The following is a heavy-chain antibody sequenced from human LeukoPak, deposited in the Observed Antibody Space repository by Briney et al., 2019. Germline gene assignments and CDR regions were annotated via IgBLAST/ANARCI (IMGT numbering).Heavy chain of an antibody. J-gene: IGHJ4*02. CDR2: ISYDGSNK. CDR3: AKDLTVVVVAATHIDY. CDR1: GFTFSSYG. D-gene: IGHD2-15*01. Sequence: GRSLRLSCAASGFTFSSYGMHWVRQAPGKGLEWVAVISYDGSNKYYTDSVKGRLTISRDNSKNTLYLQMNSLRAEDTAVYYCAKDLTVVVVAATHIDYWGQGTLVTVSS. V-gene: IGHV3-30*18.